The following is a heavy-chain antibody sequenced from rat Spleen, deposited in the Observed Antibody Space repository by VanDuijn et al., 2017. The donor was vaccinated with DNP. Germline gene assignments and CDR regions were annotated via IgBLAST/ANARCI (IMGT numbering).Heavy chain of an antibody. J-gene: IGHJ4*01. V-gene: IGHV3-1*01. CDR2: ISYSGST. Sequence: EVQLQESGPGLVKPSQSLSLTCSVTAYSITTNYWGWIRKFPGNKMEWVGHISYSGSTSYNPSLKSRISITRDTSKNQFFLHLNSVTTEDTATYYCARSPYSSYMGAMDAWGQGTSVTVSS. D-gene: IGHD1-2*01. CDR3: ARSPYSSYMGAMDA. CDR1: AYSITTNY.